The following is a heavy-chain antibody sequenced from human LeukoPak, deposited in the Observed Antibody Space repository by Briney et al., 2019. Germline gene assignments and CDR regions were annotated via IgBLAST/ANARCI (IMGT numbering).Heavy chain of an antibody. CDR2: IYSSGST. J-gene: IGHJ4*02. CDR3: AREFSSGWIFYFDH. Sequence: SQTLSLTCTVSGGSISSSNYFWSWIRQPAGKGLEWIGRIYSSGSTNYDPSLKSRVTISVDTSKNQFSLKLSSVTAADTAVYYCAREFSSGWIFYFDHWGQGALVTVSS. V-gene: IGHV4-61*02. D-gene: IGHD6-19*01. CDR1: GGSISSSNYF.